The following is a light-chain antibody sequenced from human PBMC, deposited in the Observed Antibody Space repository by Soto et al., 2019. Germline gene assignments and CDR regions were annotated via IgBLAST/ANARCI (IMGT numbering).Light chain of an antibody. CDR3: TSYTSSYIFV. CDR2: QVS. V-gene: IGLV2-8*01. J-gene: IGLJ1*01. CDR1: SSDVGASEY. Sequence: QSVLTQPPSASGSPGQSVTISCTGTSSDVGASEYVSWYQQHPGKAPKLMIYQVSKRPSGVPDRFSGSRSGNTASLTVSGLQAEDEAEYYCTSYTSSYIFVLGGGTKLTVL.